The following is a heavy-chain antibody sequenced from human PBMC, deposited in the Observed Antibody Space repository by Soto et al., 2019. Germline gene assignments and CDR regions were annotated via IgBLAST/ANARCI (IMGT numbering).Heavy chain of an antibody. J-gene: IGHJ4*02. V-gene: IGHV4-30-4*01. Sequence: PSETLSLTCTVSGGSISSGDYYWSWIRQPPGKGLEWIGYIYYSGSTYYNPSLKSRVTISVDTSKNQFSLKLSSVTAADTAVYYCASVVLRYFDPPHYFDYWGQGTLVTVSS. D-gene: IGHD3-9*01. CDR1: GGSISSGDYY. CDR3: ASVVLRYFDPPHYFDY. CDR2: IYYSGST.